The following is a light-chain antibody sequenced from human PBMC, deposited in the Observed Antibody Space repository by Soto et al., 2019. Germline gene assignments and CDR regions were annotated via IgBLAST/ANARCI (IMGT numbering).Light chain of an antibody. CDR3: QQYGSSTAT. J-gene: IGKJ1*01. CDR1: QSVRDSY. CDR2: DTS. V-gene: IGKV3-20*01. Sequence: SVLSQSPRAVSFTHGERATLSCRASQSVRDSYLAWYQQKPGQAPSLLIYDTSTRATGIPDRFIGSGSGTDFTLAISRLEPEDFAVYYCQQYGSSTATFGQGGKV.